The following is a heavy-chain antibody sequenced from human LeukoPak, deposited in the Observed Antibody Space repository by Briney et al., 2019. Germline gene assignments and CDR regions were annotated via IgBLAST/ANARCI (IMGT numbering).Heavy chain of an antibody. CDR1: GGSISSYY. Sequence: PSETLSLTRTVSGGSISSYYWSWIRQPPGKGLEWIGYIYYSGSTNYNPSLKSRVTISVDTSKNQFSLKLSSVTAADTAVYYCARESYGDAYNWFDPWGQGTLVTVSS. CDR3: ARESYGDAYNWFDP. V-gene: IGHV4-59*12. D-gene: IGHD4-17*01. J-gene: IGHJ5*02. CDR2: IYYSGST.